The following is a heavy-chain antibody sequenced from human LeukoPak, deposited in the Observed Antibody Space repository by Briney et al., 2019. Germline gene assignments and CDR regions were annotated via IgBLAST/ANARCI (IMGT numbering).Heavy chain of an antibody. Sequence: SGGSLRLSCAASGFTFSSYEMNWVRQAPGKGMEWVSYISSSGSTIYYADSVKGRFTISRDNAKNSLYLQMNSLRAEDTALYYCARVVISLSVGAFDIWGQGTMVTVSS. V-gene: IGHV3-48*03. CDR1: GFTFSSYE. CDR3: ARVVISLSVGAFDI. D-gene: IGHD1-26*01. CDR2: ISSSGSTI. J-gene: IGHJ3*02.